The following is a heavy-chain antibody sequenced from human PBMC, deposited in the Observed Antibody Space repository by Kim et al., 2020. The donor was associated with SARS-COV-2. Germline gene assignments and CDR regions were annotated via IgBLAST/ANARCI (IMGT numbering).Heavy chain of an antibody. Sequence: SQKFPGRVTITRDTSASTAYMELSSLRSEDTAVYYCARGARIVGANSFGYWGQGTLVTVSS. D-gene: IGHD1-26*01. V-gene: IGHV1-3*01. J-gene: IGHJ4*02. CDR3: ARGARIVGANSFGY.